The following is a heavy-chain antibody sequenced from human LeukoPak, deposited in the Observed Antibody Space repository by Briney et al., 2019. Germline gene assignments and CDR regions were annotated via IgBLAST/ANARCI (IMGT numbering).Heavy chain of an antibody. CDR3: ARETLSSSWTYDY. J-gene: IGHJ4*02. Sequence: PGRSLRLSCAASGFTFNSYAIHWVRQAPGKGLEWVAVISYGGSNKYYADSVKGRFTISRDNAKNSLYLQMISLRAEDTAVYYCARETLSSSWTYDYWGQGTLVTVSS. CDR1: GFTFNSYA. D-gene: IGHD6-13*01. CDR2: ISYGGSNK. V-gene: IGHV3-30*04.